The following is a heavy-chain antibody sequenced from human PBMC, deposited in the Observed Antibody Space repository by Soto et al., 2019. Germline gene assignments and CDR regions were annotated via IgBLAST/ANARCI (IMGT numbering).Heavy chain of an antibody. CDR1: GGSISSSNW. V-gene: IGHV4-4*02. Sequence: SETLSLTCAVSGGSISSSNWWSWVRQPPGKGLEWIGEIYHSGSTNYNPSLKSRVTISVDKSKNQFSLKLSSVTAADTAVYYCARNEVVITTPYAFDIWGQGTMVTVSS. D-gene: IGHD3-22*01. J-gene: IGHJ3*02. CDR3: ARNEVVITTPYAFDI. CDR2: IYHSGST.